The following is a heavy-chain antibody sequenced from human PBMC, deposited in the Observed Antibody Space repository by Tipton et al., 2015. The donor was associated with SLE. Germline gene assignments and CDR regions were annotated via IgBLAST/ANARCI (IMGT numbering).Heavy chain of an antibody. D-gene: IGHD3-22*01. CDR2: MNPNSGNT. J-gene: IGHJ6*02. Sequence: QLVQSGAEVKKPGASVKVSCKASGYTFTSYDINWVRQATGQGLEWMGWMNPNSGNTGYAQKFQGRVTMTRNTSISTAYMELSSLRSEDTAVYYCAASVGYYDSSGYYYYYGMDVWGQGTTVTVSS. V-gene: IGHV1-8*01. CDR1: GYTFTSYD. CDR3: AASVGYYDSSGYYYYYGMDV.